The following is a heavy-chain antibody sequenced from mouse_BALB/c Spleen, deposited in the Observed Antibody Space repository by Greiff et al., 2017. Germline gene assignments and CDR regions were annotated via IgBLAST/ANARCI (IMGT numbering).Heavy chain of an antibody. CDR2: ISNLAYSI. CDR3: ARDRDGYLDY. D-gene: IGHD2-3*01. Sequence: EVQLVESGGGLVQPGGSRKLSCAASGFTFSDYGMAWVRQAPGKGPEWVAFISNLAYSIYYADTVTGRFTISRENAKNTLYLEMSSLRSEDTAMYYCARDRDGYLDYWGQGTTLTVSS. V-gene: IGHV5-15*02. CDR1: GFTFSDYG. J-gene: IGHJ2*01.